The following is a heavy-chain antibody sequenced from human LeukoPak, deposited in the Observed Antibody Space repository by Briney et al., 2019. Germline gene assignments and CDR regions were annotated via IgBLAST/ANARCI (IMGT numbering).Heavy chain of an antibody. V-gene: IGHV3-23*01. CDR1: GFTFSSYA. J-gene: IGHJ4*02. CDR3: AKDRAMIVVVPDDY. D-gene: IGHD3-22*01. Sequence: GGSLRLSCAASGFTFSSYAMSWVRQAPGQGVEWVSAISGSGGSTYYADSVKGRFTISRDNSKNTLYLQMNSLRAEDTAVYYCAKDRAMIVVVPDDYWGQGALVTVSS. CDR2: ISGSGGST.